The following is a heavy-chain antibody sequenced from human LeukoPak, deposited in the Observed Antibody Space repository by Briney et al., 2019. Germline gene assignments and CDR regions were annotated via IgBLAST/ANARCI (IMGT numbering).Heavy chain of an antibody. CDR1: GFTFDDYA. Sequence: PGRSLRLSCAASGFTFDDYAMHWVRQAPGKGLEWVSGISWNSGSIGYADSVKGRFTISRDNAKNSLYLQMDSLRAEDTAVYYCTRKTPGRTPFDYWGQGILVTVSS. V-gene: IGHV3-9*01. CDR3: TRKTPGRTPFDY. J-gene: IGHJ4*02. D-gene: IGHD2-15*01. CDR2: ISWNSGSI.